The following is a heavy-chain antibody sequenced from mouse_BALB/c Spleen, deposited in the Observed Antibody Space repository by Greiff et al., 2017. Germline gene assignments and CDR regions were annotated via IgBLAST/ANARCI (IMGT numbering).Heavy chain of an antibody. CDR1: GYTFTSYY. CDR2: IYPGNVNT. D-gene: IGHD1-1*01. Sequence: VQLQQSGPELVKPGASVRISCKASGYTFTSYYIHWVKQRPGQGLEWIGWIYPGNVNTKYNEKFKGKATLTADKSSSTAYMQLSSLTSEDSAVYFCARDYGSSLFAYWGQGTLVTVSA. CDR3: ARDYGSSLFAY. V-gene: IGHV1S56*01. J-gene: IGHJ3*01.